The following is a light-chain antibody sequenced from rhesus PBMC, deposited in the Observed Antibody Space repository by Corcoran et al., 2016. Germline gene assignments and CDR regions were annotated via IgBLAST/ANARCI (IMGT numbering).Light chain of an antibody. Sequence: DIQMTQSPSSLSASVGDRVTVTCRASQAITNDLAWYQQKPGENPKLLIYEASSLQSGVSSRFSGSGSGTDFTLTISILQSEDFATYYCQQYYSAPWTFGQGTKVEIK. CDR1: QAITND. V-gene: IGKV1S8*01. CDR2: EAS. CDR3: QQYYSAPWT. J-gene: IGKJ1*01.